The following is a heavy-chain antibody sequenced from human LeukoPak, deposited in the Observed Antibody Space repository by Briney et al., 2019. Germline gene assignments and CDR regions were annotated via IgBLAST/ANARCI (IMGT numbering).Heavy chain of an antibody. CDR2: INNDGSTT. CDR1: GFTFSEAW. J-gene: IGHJ1*01. Sequence: GGSLRLPCAASGFTFSEAWMHWVRQAPGKGLVWVSRINNDGSTTRYADSVKGRFTISRDNAKNTLYLQMNSLRAEDTAAYYCARVSGPGMNEYFHLWGQGTLVTVSS. CDR3: ARVSGPGMNEYFHL. V-gene: IGHV3-74*01. D-gene: IGHD3-10*01.